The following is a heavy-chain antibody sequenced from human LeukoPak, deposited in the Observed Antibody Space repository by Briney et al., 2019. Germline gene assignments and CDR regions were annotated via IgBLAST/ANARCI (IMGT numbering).Heavy chain of an antibody. V-gene: IGHV1-2*02. Sequence: GASVKVSCKASGSTFTGYYMHWVRQAPGQGLEWMGWISPNSGGTDYAQKFQGRVTITRDTSLSTAYMELSRLRSDDTAVYYCTRATSVVVPAADHYYYGMDVWGQGTTVTVSS. CDR3: TRATSVVVPAADHYYYGMDV. CDR1: GSTFTGYY. D-gene: IGHD2-2*01. CDR2: ISPNSGGT. J-gene: IGHJ6*02.